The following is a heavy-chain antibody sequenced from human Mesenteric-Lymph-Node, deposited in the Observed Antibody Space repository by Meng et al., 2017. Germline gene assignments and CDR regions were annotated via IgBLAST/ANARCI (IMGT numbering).Heavy chain of an antibody. J-gene: IGHJ5*02. CDR1: GFTFSDYY. V-gene: IGHV3-11*04. D-gene: IGHD2/OR15-2a*01. Sequence: QVSLVESGGNLVKAGGSLRLSCAASGFTFSDYYMAWIRQPPGQGLEWVASISPTGGSLYYADSVKGRFSISRDNAKNSLSLEMNILRVEDTAVYYCARDHGFLNWFDPWGQGTLVTVSS. CDR3: ARDHGFLNWFDP. CDR2: ISPTGGSL.